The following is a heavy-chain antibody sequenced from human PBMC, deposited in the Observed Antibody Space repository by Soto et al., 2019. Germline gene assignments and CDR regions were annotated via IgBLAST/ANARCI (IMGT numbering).Heavy chain of an antibody. CDR3: ARDRSDYDILTGPYFDY. CDR2: IYTSGST. CDR1: GGSISSYY. V-gene: IGHV4-4*07. Sequence: SETLSLTCTVSGGSISSYYWSWIRQPAGKGLEWIGRIYTSGSTNYNPSLKSRVTMSVDTSKNQFSLKLSSVTAADTAVYYCARDRSDYDILTGPYFDYWGQGTMVTVSS. D-gene: IGHD3-9*01. J-gene: IGHJ4*02.